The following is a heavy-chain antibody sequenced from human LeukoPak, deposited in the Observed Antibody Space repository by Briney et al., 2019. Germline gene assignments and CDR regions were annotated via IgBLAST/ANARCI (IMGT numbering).Heavy chain of an antibody. J-gene: IGHJ3*02. D-gene: IGHD5-12*01. CDR1: GGSISNYY. Sequence: NPSETLSLTCTVSGGSISNYYWSWIRQPAGKGLEWIGRITIGGNNDYNPSLKSRVTMSADTSKNQFSLRLSSVTAADTAVYYCASIRWISRRVFDAFDIWGQGTMVTVSS. CDR2: ITIGGNN. V-gene: IGHV4-4*07. CDR3: ASIRWISRRVFDAFDI.